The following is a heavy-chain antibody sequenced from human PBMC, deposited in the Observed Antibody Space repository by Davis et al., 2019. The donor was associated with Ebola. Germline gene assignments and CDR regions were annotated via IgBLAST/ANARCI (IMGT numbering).Heavy chain of an antibody. CDR3: ARYCHYTDCSYFDC. J-gene: IGHJ4*02. V-gene: IGHV3-23*01. Sequence: GESLKISCAASGVTFSNYDMGWLRQVPGKGLEWVSGVSGSAGSTYYADSVKGRFTISRDNSKNTLYLQMNSLRAEDTATYYCARYCHYTDCSYFDCWGQGTMVAVSS. CDR1: GVTFSNYD. D-gene: IGHD2-15*01. CDR2: VSGSAGST.